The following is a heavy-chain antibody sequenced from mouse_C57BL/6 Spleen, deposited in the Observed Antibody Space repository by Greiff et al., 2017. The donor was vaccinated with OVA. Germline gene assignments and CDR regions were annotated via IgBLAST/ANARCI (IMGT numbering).Heavy chain of an antibody. CDR1: GFTFSDYY. V-gene: IGHV5-16*01. CDR3: ARYGGWLPSYAMDY. CDR2: INYDGSST. J-gene: IGHJ4*01. D-gene: IGHD2-3*01. Sequence: EVQLVESEGGLVQPGSSMKLSCTASGFTFSDYYMAWVRQVPEKGLEWVANINYDGSSTYYLDSLKSRFIISRDNAKNILYLQMSSLKSEDTATYYCARYGGWLPSYAMDYWGQGTSVTVSS.